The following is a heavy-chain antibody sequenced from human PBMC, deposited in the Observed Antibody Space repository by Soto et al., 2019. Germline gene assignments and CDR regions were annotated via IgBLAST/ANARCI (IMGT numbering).Heavy chain of an antibody. CDR3: ARAGEYGSGGSCEKKMFEY. CDR1: GGSIKSNNYY. J-gene: IGHJ4*01. D-gene: IGHD2-15*01. CDR2: IFYIGST. V-gene: IGHV4-39*07. Sequence: SETLSLTCTVSGGSIKSNNYYWGWIRQPPGKGLEWIGSIFYIGSTYYNPSLKSRVTISVDTSKNQFSLKLSSVTAADTAVYYCARAGEYGSGGSCEKKMFEYWGHGTLVTVSS.